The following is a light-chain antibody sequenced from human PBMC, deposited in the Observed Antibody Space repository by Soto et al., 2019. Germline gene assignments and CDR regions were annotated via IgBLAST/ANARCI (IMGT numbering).Light chain of an antibody. CDR1: QSVSSN. CDR3: QQYNNWPPLAV. Sequence: EIVMTQSPATLSVSPGERATLSCRASQSVSSNLAWYQQKPGQAPRLLIYGASTRATGIPARFSGSGSGTEFTLTISSLQSEDFAVYYCQQYNNWPPLAVFGGGTKVEIK. CDR2: GAS. J-gene: IGKJ4*01. V-gene: IGKV3-15*01.